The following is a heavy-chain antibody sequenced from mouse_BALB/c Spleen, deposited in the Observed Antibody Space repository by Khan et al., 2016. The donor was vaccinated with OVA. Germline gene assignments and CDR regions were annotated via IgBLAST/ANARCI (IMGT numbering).Heavy chain of an antibody. J-gene: IGHJ3*01. CDR1: GFTFSSFV. CDR2: ISSAATYT. D-gene: IGHD2-1*01. V-gene: IGHV5-9-1*01. CDR3: TNGNYGWFAY. Sequence: EVELVESGGGLVEPGGSLKLSCAATGFTFSSFVMSWVRQTSEKRLEWVATISSAATYTYYPDSVKGRFTISRDNAKNTLYLQMNSLRSDDTATYYCTNGNYGWFAYWGQGTLVAVST.